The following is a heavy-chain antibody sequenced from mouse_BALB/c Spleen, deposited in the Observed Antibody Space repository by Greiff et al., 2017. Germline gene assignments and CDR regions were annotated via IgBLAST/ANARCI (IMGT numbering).Heavy chain of an antibody. CDR2: ISNLAYSI. V-gene: IGHV5-15*02. D-gene: IGHD1-1*01. J-gene: IGHJ3*01. CDR1: GFTFSDYG. Sequence: EVKLVESGGGLVQPGGSRKLSCAASGFTFSDYGMAWVRQAPGKGPEWVAFISNLAYSIYYADTVTGRFTISRENAKNTLYLEMSSLRSEDTAMYYGARDGGGYYGFAYWGQGTLVTVSA. CDR3: ARDGGGYYGFAY.